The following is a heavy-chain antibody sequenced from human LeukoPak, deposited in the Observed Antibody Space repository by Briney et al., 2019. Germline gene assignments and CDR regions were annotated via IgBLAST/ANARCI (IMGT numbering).Heavy chain of an antibody. J-gene: IGHJ5*02. Sequence: GGSLRLSCAASGFTFTNYAMSWVRQAPGQGLEWVASISGSGGTTYYADSVEGRFTISRDNSKNTVYLEVNSLRVEDTALYYCAKAGWVYFDSTTFYWAGSWGQGTLVTVSS. CDR2: ISGSGGTT. D-gene: IGHD2/OR15-2a*01. CDR3: AKAGWVYFDSTTFYWAGS. V-gene: IGHV3-23*01. CDR1: GFTFTNYA.